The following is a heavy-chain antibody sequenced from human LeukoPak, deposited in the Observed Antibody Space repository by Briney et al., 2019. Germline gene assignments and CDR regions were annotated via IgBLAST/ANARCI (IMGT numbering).Heavy chain of an antibody. CDR1: GFTFSSYG. J-gene: IGHJ3*02. D-gene: IGHD3-10*01. CDR3: AKDGSGLLWFGELSHFDI. CDR2: IRYDGSIK. Sequence: GGSLRLSCAASGFTFSSYGMHWVRQAPGKGREWVAFIRYDGSIKYYADSVKGRFTISRDNSKNTLYLQMNSLRAEDTAVYYCAKDGSGLLWFGELSHFDIWGQGTMVTVSS. V-gene: IGHV3-30*02.